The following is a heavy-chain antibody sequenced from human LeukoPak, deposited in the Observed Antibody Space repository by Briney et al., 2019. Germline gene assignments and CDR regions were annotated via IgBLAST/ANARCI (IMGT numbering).Heavy chain of an antibody. CDR2: INPNSGGT. V-gene: IGHV1-2*02. D-gene: IGHD3-3*01. J-gene: IGHJ5*02. CDR1: GYTFTSYG. CDR3: ARFEEWLLPEA. Sequence: SVKVSCKASGYTFTSYGISWVRQAPGQGLDWMGWINPNSGGTNYAQKFQGRVTMTRDTSISTAYMELSRLRSDDTAVYYCARFEEWLLPEAWGQETLVTVSS.